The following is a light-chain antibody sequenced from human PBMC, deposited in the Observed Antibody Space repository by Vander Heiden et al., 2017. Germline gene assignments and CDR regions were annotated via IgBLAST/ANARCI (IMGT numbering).Light chain of an antibody. CDR2: GAS. CDR1: KGIGNF. J-gene: IGKJ1*01. V-gene: IGKV1-27*01. Sequence: DIQMTQSPSSLSASVGDRITITCQTSKGIGNFLAWYQQKPGKVPKLLIYGASTLHSGVPSRFSGGGSGTDFTLTISSLQPEDVATYYCQKYNSAPQTFGQGTKVEIK. CDR3: QKYNSAPQT.